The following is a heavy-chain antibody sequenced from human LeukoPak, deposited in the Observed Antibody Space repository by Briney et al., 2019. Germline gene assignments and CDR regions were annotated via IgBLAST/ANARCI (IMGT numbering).Heavy chain of an antibody. V-gene: IGHV1-69*05. CDR2: IIPIFGTA. J-gene: IGHJ6*03. CDR3: ARARITGTTPDYYYYYMDV. Sequence: SVKVSCKASGGTFSSYAISWVRQAPGQGLEWMGRIIPIFGTANYAQKFQGRVTITTDESTSTAYMELSSLRSEDTAVYYCARARITGTTPDYYYYYMDVWGKGTTVTVSS. D-gene: IGHD1-14*01. CDR1: GGTFSSYA.